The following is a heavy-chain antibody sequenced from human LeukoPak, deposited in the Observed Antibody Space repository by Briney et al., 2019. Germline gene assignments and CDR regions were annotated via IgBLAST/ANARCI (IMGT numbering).Heavy chain of an antibody. D-gene: IGHD6-19*01. V-gene: IGHV3-48*02. Sequence: GGSLRLSCAASGFTFSSYNMNWVRQAPGKGLEWVSYISSSSSTIYYADSVKGRFTISRDNAKNSLYLQMNSLRDEDTAVYYCARVFGSGWLVPGAFDIWGQGTMVTVSS. CDR1: GFTFSSYN. CDR3: ARVFGSGWLVPGAFDI. CDR2: ISSSSSTI. J-gene: IGHJ3*02.